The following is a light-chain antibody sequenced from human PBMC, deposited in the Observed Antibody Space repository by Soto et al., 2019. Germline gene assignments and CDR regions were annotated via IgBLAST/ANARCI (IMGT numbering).Light chain of an antibody. J-gene: IGKJ1*01. CDR2: ATS. CDR3: QQYGSSLWT. CDR1: QSVYRNY. V-gene: IGKV3-20*01. Sequence: ESVLTQSPGTLSLSPGERATLSCRASQSVYRNYLAWYQQKPGQAPRLLIYATSSRATDIPDRFSGSGSGTDFALTISRLEPEDFAVYYCQQYGSSLWTFGQGTKVDIK.